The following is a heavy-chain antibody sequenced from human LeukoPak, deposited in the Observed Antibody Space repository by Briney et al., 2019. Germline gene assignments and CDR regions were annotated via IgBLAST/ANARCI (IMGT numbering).Heavy chain of an antibody. V-gene: IGHV3-23*01. CDR1: GFTFSSYA. Sequence: GGSLRLSCAAPGFTFSSYAMSWVRQAPGKGLEWVSVISGSGGSTYYADSVKGRFTISRDNSKNTLYLQMNSLRAEDTAVYYCAKDLCGGDCYVGWFDPWGQGTLVTVSS. CDR3: AKDLCGGDCYVGWFDP. J-gene: IGHJ5*02. D-gene: IGHD2-21*02. CDR2: ISGSGGST.